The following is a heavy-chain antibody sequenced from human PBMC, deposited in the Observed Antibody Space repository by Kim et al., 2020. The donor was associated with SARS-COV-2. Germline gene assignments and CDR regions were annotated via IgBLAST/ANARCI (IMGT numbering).Heavy chain of an antibody. J-gene: IGHJ4*02. CDR3: AGVYSSSSSWLRY. V-gene: IGHV4-34*01. CDR1: GGSFSGYY. D-gene: IGHD6-6*01. CDR2: INHSGST. Sequence: SETLSLTCAVYGGSFSGYYWSWIRQPPGKGLEWIGEINHSGSTNYNPSLKSRVTISVDTSKNQFSLKLSSVTAADTAVYYCAGVYSSSSSWLRYWGQGTLVTVSS.